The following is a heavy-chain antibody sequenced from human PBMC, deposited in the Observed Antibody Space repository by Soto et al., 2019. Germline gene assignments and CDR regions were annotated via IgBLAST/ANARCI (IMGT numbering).Heavy chain of an antibody. J-gene: IGHJ4*02. CDR1: GFTFSDYY. CDR3: ARDHHRYSGYDYVDY. D-gene: IGHD5-12*01. Sequence: QVQLVESGGGLVKPGGSLRLSCVASGFTFSDYYMRWIRQAPGKGLEWVSYISSSSSYTNYADSVKGRFTISRDNAKNSLYLQMNSLRAEDTAVYYCARDHHRYSGYDYVDYWGQGTLATVSS. CDR2: ISSSSSYT. V-gene: IGHV3-11*05.